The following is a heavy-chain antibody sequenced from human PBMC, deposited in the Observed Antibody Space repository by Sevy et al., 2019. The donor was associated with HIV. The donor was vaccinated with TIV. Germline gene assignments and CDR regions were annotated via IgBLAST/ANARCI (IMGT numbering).Heavy chain of an antibody. V-gene: IGHV3-11*01. CDR2: ISSSGSTI. J-gene: IGHJ3*02. CDR1: GFTFSDYY. Sequence: GWSLRLSCAASGFTFSDYYMSWIRQAPGKGLEWVSYISSSGSTIYYADSVKGRFTISRDNTKNSLYLQMNSLRAEDTAVYYCAREKGVARAFDIWGQGTMVTVSS. CDR3: AREKGVARAFDI. D-gene: IGHD2-15*01.